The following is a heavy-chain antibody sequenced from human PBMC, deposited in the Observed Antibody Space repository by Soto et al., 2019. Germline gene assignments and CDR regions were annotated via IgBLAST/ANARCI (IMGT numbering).Heavy chain of an antibody. Sequence: GGSLRLSCAASGFTFSSYAVHWVRQPTGKGLEWVSVIGSAGDTYYPGSVKGRFTISRENAKNSLYLQMNSLRAEDTAVYYCARGYLGSFDYGGQGTLVTVSS. V-gene: IGHV3-13*01. CDR2: IGSAGDT. D-gene: IGHD7-27*01. CDR1: GFTFSSYA. CDR3: ARGYLGSFDY. J-gene: IGHJ4*02.